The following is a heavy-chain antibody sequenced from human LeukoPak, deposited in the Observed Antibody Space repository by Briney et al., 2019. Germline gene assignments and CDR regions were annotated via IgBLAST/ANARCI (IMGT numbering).Heavy chain of an antibody. J-gene: IGHJ5*02. CDR1: GFTFTSDA. CDR3: AKCSTSAYTTGWCNWIDP. Sequence: GSLRLSCVASGFTFTSDAMNWVRQAPGKGLEWVSSTVSRGTTQYADSVKGWFTVSRDTSKNTLYLQMNSLRADDTAVYYCAKCSTSAYTTGWCNWIDPWGQGTLVTVSS. CDR2: TVSRGTT. V-gene: IGHV3-23*01. D-gene: IGHD6-19*01.